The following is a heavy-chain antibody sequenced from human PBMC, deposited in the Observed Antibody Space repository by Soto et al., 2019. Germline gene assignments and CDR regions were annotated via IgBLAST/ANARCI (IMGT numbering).Heavy chain of an antibody. D-gene: IGHD1-1*01. CDR2: ISAHNGNT. J-gene: IGHJ4*02. Sequence: GAEVKKPGASVKVSCKGSGYGFTTYGITWVRQAPGQGLEWMAWISAHNGNTNYAQKLQGRVTVTRDTSTSTAYMELRSLRSDDTAVYYCARGRYGDYWGQGALVTVSS. V-gene: IGHV1-18*01. CDR3: ARGRYGDY. CDR1: GYGFTTYG.